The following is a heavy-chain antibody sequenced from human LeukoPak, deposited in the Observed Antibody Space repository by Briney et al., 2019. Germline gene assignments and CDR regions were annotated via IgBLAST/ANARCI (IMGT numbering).Heavy chain of an antibody. CDR2: IYYSGTT. Sequence: SETLSLTCTVSGGSISNYYWSWIRQSPGKGLEWIGYIYYSGTTNYNPSLKSRVTTSVDTSKNQFSLKLSSVTAADTAVYYCARGGWKAFDIWGQGTMVTVSS. J-gene: IGHJ3*02. CDR3: ARGGWKAFDI. V-gene: IGHV4-59*01. CDR1: GGSISNYY. D-gene: IGHD6-19*01.